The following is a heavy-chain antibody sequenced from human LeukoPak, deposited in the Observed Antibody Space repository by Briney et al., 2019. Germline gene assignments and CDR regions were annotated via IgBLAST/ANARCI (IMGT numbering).Heavy chain of an antibody. CDR2: INPNNGGT. CDR1: GYTFTGYY. CDR3: ARDKGIVGTTTHDY. V-gene: IGHV1-2*06. J-gene: IGHJ4*02. Sequence: GASVKVSCKAPGYTFTGYYMHWVRQAPGQGLEWMGRINPNNGGTNYAQKFQGRVTMTRDTSISTAYMELSRLRSDDTAVYYCARDKGIVGTTTHDYWGQGTLVTVSS. D-gene: IGHD1-26*01.